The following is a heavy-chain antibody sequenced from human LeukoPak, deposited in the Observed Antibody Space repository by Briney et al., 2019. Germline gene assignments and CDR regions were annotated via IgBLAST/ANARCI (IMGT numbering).Heavy chain of an antibody. CDR2: ISGYNGVT. CDR1: DYTFSSHG. D-gene: IGHD3-16*01. V-gene: IGHV1-18*01. J-gene: IGHJ5*02. CDR3: ARSYDYVGIKFDP. Sequence: EASVKVSCKASDYTFSSHGIGWVRQAPGQGLEWMGWISGYNGVTNYAETFQDRVTLTTDTSTSTAYMELRSLTSDDTAIYYCARSYDYVGIKFDPWGQGTLVTVSS.